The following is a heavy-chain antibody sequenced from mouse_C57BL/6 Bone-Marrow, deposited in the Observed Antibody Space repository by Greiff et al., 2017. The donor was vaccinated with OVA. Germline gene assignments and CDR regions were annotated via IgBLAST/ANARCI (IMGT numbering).Heavy chain of an antibody. CDR1: GFTFSDYG. D-gene: IGHD1-1*01. V-gene: IGHV5-17*01. CDR3: ALYYGSSYWYFDV. Sequence: VQLKESGGGLVKPGGSLKLSCAASGFTFSDYGMHWVRQAPEKGLEWVAYISSGSSTIYYADTVKGRFTISRDNAKNTLFLQMTSLRSEDTAMYYCALYYGSSYWYFDVWGTGTTVTVSS. J-gene: IGHJ1*03. CDR2: ISSGSSTI.